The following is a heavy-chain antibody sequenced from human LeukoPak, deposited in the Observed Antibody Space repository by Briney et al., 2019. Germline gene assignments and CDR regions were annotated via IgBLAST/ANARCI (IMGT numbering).Heavy chain of an antibody. CDR3: ARTAMGAFDY. Sequence: SETLSLTCAVSGGSISSSYYWSWIRQPPGKGLEWIGYIYYSGSTNYNPSLKSRVTISVDTSKNQFSLKLSSVTAADTAVYYCARTAMGAFDYWGQGTLVTVSS. V-gene: IGHV4-61*01. J-gene: IGHJ4*02. CDR2: IYYSGST. CDR1: GGSISSSYY. D-gene: IGHD5-18*01.